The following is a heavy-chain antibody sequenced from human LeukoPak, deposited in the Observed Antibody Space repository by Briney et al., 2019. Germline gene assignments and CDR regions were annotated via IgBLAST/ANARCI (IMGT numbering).Heavy chain of an antibody. Sequence: GGSLRLSCVASGYTFGKYWMSWVRQAPGKGLEWVANIKLDGSEKNYVDSVKGRFTISRDNTKNSLYLQMNSLRAEDTAVFYCARDQYDTWSRRGNFDSWGQGTLVIVSS. CDR1: GYTFGKYW. J-gene: IGHJ4*02. CDR2: IKLDGSEK. CDR3: ARDQYDTWSRRGNFDS. V-gene: IGHV3-7*03. D-gene: IGHD3-3*01.